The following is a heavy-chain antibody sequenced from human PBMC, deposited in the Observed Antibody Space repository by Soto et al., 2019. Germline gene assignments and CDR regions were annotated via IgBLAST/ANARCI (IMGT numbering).Heavy chain of an antibody. CDR2: IWFYGSIA. J-gene: IGHJ4*02. CDR3: ARDGARIDSSGKFDY. V-gene: IGHV3-33*01. Sequence: QVQLVESGGGVVQPGRSLRLSCVASGFKFTDYGLNWVRQTPGKGLEWVAIIWFYGSIAYYAESVKGRFTISRNDSRNTVYLHMNSLRVEDTAMYYCARDGARIDSSGKFDYWGQGTQVTVSS. CDR1: GFKFTDYG. D-gene: IGHD3-22*01.